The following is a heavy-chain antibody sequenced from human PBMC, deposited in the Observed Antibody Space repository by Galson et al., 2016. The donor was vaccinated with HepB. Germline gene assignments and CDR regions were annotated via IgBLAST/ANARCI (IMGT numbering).Heavy chain of an antibody. CDR3: AGRSNGYYYFEY. D-gene: IGHD3-22*01. J-gene: IGHJ4*02. CDR1: GGIFRGYP. Sequence: SVKVSCKASGGIFRGYPINWVRQAPGQGLEWLGGIIPIFLTSNYAQKFQGRVTITADEATSTAYMELSSLRSEDTATYYCAGRSNGYYYFEYWGQGTVVTVSS. CDR2: IIPIFLTS. V-gene: IGHV1-69*13.